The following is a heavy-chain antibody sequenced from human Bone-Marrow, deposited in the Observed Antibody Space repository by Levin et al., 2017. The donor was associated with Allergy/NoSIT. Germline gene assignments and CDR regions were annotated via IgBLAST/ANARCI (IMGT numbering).Heavy chain of an antibody. V-gene: IGHV3-30*04. CDR3: ARESAVAA. J-gene: IGHJ5*02. D-gene: IGHD6-19*01. CDR2: ISYDGSNK. Sequence: GESLKISCAASGFTFSSYAMHWVRQAPGKGLEWVAVISYDGSNKYYADSVKGRFTISRDNSKNTLYLQMNSLRAEDTAVYYCARESAVAAWGQGTLVTVSS. CDR1: GFTFSSYA.